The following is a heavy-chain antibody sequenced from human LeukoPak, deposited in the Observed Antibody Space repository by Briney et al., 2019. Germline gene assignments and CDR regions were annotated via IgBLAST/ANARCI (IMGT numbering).Heavy chain of an antibody. D-gene: IGHD4-17*01. CDR2: ISSASTFI. V-gene: IGHV3-21*01. J-gene: IGHJ3*02. Sequence: GGSLRLSCAASGFTFSSYTMNWVRQAPGKGLEWVSSISSASTFIYYADSVKGRFTISRDNSKNTLYLQMNSLRAEDTAVYYCARDLAVWDYGDSGSAFDIFGQVTMVTVSS. CDR3: ARDLAVWDYGDSGSAFDI. CDR1: GFTFSSYT.